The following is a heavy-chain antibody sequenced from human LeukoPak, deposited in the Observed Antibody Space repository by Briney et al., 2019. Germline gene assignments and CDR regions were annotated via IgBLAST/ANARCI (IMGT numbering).Heavy chain of an antibody. V-gene: IGHV1-2*02. CDR2: VNPNSGGT. CDR1: GYTFTGYY. CDR3: ARDRVGGITIFGVTQGY. J-gene: IGHJ4*02. D-gene: IGHD3-3*01. Sequence: SSVKVSCKASGYTFTGYYMHWVRQAPGQGLEWMGWVNPNSGGTNYAQKFQGRGTMTRDTSISTAYMELSRLRSDDTAVYYCARDRVGGITIFGVTQGYWGQGTLVTVSS.